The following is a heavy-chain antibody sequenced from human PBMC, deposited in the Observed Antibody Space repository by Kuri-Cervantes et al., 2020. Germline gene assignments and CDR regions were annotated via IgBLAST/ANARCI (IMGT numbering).Heavy chain of an antibody. CDR2: IKQDGSEK. CDR1: GFTFSSYW. Sequence: GGSLRLSCAASGFTFSSYWMSWVRQAPGKGLEWVANIKQDGSEKYYVDSVKGRFTISRDNAKNSLYLQMNSLRAEDTAVYYCARAQVGYSYGKLDYWGQGTLVTVSS. CDR3: ARAQVGYSYGKLDY. V-gene: IGHV3-7*01. J-gene: IGHJ4*02. D-gene: IGHD5-18*01.